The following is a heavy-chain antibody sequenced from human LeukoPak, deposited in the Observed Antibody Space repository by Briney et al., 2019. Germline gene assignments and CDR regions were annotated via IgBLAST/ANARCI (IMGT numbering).Heavy chain of an antibody. CDR1: GGSFSGYY. Sequence: SETLSLTCAVYGGSFSGYYWSWIRQPPGKGLEWIGEINHSGSTNYNPSLKSRVTISVDTSKNQFSLKLSSVTAADTAVYYCARTRRVATKFDYWGQGTLVTVSS. V-gene: IGHV4-34*01. CDR3: ARTRRVATKFDY. CDR2: INHSGST. D-gene: IGHD5-12*01. J-gene: IGHJ4*02.